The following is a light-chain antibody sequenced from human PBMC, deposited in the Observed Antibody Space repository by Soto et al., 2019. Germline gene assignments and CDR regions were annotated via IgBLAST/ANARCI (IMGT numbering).Light chain of an antibody. CDR3: SSYTSSSTLV. J-gene: IGLJ3*02. Sequence: QSALTQPASVSGSPGQSITISCTGTSSDVGGYNYVSWYQQHPGKAPKLMIYEVRNRPSGVSNRFSGSKSGNTASLTISGXXXXXXXXXYCSSYTSSSTLVFGGGTKL. CDR1: SSDVGGYNY. V-gene: IGLV2-14*01. CDR2: EVR.